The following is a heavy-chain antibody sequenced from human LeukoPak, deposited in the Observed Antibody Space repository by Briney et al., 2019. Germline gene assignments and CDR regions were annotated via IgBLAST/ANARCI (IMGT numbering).Heavy chain of an antibody. J-gene: IGHJ6*03. CDR1: GFTFSSYG. V-gene: IGHV3-30*02. D-gene: IGHD2-2*01. Sequence: GGSLRLSCAASGFTFSSYGMHWVRQAPGKGLVWVAFIRYDGSDKYYGDSVKGQFTISRDNSKNTLYLQMNRLRSDDTAVYYCAREVVPAATYMDVWGKGTTVTVSS. CDR2: IRYDGSDK. CDR3: AREVVPAATYMDV.